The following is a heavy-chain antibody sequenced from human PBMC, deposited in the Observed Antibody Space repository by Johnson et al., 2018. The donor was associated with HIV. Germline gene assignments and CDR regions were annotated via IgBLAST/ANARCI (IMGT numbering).Heavy chain of an antibody. CDR3: ARDVIVGGGGGDCYSTH. J-gene: IGHJ3*01. CDR2: ISYDGSNK. Sequence: QVQLVESGGGVVQPGRSLRLSCEASGFSFSNYGMHWVRQAPGKGLEWVAVISYDGSNKYYADSVKGRFTISRDNAKNSLFLQMNSLRVEDTALYYCARDVIVGGGGGDCYSTHWGQGTMVTVSS. CDR1: GFSFSNYG. V-gene: IGHV3-30*03. D-gene: IGHD2-21*02.